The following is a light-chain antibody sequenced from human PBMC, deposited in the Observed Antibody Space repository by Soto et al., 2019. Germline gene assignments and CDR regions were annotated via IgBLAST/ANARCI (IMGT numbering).Light chain of an antibody. V-gene: IGLV2-8*01. CDR3: NSYAGNNWV. J-gene: IGLJ3*02. Sequence: QSVLTQPPSASGSPGQSVAISCTGTSSDVGGYNYVSWYQHHPGKGPKLMIYEVSKRPSGVPDRFSGFKSGNTASLTVSGLQAEDEADYYCNSYAGNNWVFGGGTKLTVL. CDR2: EVS. CDR1: SSDVGGYNY.